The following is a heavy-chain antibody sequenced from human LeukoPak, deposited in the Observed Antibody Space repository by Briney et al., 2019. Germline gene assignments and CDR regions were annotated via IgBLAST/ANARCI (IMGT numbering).Heavy chain of an antibody. V-gene: IGHV3-23*01. D-gene: IGHD3-9*01. CDR2: ITGSDGSS. CDR1: GFTFTNYA. J-gene: IGHJ4*02. CDR3: AKWGGYDILTGYYVPDY. Sequence: GGPLRLSCVASGFTFTNYAMSWVHQAPGKGLEWVSAITGSDGSSYYADSVKGRFTISRDNSKNTLYLQVNSLRAEDTAVYYCAKWGGYDILTGYYVPDYWGQGTLVTVSS.